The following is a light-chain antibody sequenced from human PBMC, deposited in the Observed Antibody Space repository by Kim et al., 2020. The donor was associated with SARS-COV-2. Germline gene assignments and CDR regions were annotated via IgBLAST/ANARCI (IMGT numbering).Light chain of an antibody. J-gene: IGKJ2*01. CDR3: QQYYTYPYT. CDR2: AAS. V-gene: IGKV1-8*01. CDR1: QDISSY. Sequence: ASTGDRVTITCRASQDISSYLAWYQQKPGKAPNLLIYAASTLQSGVPSRFNGSGSGTDFTLTITCLQSEDFATYYCQQYYTYPYTFGQGTKLEI.